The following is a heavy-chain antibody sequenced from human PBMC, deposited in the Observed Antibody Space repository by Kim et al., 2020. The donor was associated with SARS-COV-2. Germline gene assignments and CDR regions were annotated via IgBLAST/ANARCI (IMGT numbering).Heavy chain of an antibody. V-gene: IGHV3-23*01. CDR3: AKGHVAC. J-gene: IGHJ4*02. Sequence: GITYAPGSVPCRCTLSRDHSKNTLYLQMNNLRPEDTAVYYCAKGHVACWGQGTQVTVSS. D-gene: IGHD5-12*01. CDR2: GIT.